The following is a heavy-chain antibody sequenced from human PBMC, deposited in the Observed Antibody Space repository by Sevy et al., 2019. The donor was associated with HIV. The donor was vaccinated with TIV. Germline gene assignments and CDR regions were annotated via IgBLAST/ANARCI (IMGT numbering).Heavy chain of an antibody. J-gene: IGHJ3*02. CDR2: LIPIFRTS. CDR3: SRDRGPAAISDAFDI. CDR1: GGNLHNYG. D-gene: IGHD2-2*02. V-gene: IGHV1-69*13. Sequence: ASVKVSCKASGGNLHNYGINWVRQAPGQGLEWMGGLIPIFRTSTYAQNFRGGITFAGDEATSTFYLEMSSLRADDTAVYYCSRDRGPAAISDAFDIWGQGTMVTVSS.